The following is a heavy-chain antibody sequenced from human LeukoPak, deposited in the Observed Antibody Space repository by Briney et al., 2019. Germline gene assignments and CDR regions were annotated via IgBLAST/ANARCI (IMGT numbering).Heavy chain of an antibody. J-gene: IGHJ4*02. CDR3: AREGWFGELVRY. CDR2: IIPIFGTS. D-gene: IGHD3-10*01. V-gene: IGHV1-69*13. CDR1: GGTFSTYA. Sequence: SVKVSCKTSGGTFSTYAISWVRQAPGQGLEWMGGIIPIFGTSNYAQKFQGRVTITADESTSTAYMELSSLRAEDTAVYYCAREGWFGELVRYWGQGTLVTVSS.